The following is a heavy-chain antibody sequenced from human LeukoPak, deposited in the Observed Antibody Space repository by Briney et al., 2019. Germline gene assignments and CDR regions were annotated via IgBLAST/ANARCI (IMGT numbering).Heavy chain of an antibody. CDR2: ISYDGSNK. Sequence: GRSLRLSCAASGFTFSSYAMHWVRQAPGKGLEWVAVISYDGSNKYYADSVKGRFTISRGNSKNTLYLQMNSLRAEDTAVYYCARDGGIVVVIVYYFDYWGQGTLVTVSS. V-gene: IGHV3-30-3*01. CDR3: ARDGGIVVVIVYYFDY. D-gene: IGHD3-22*01. J-gene: IGHJ4*02. CDR1: GFTFSSYA.